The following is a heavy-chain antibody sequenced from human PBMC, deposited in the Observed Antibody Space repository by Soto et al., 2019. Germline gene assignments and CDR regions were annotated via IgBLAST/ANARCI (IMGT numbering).Heavy chain of an antibody. V-gene: IGHV3-48*03. J-gene: IGHJ5*02. CDR1: GFTFSSYE. D-gene: IGHD2-15*01. Sequence: GESLRLSCAASGFTFSSYEMNWVRQAPGKGLEWVSYISSSGSTIYYADSVKGRFTISRDNAKNSLYLQMNSLRAEDTAVYYCARDRSGGSGDNWFDPWGQGTLVTVSS. CDR3: ARDRSGGSGDNWFDP. CDR2: ISSSGSTI.